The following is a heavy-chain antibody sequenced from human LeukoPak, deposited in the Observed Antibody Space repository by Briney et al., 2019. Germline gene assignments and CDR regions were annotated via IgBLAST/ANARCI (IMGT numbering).Heavy chain of an antibody. D-gene: IGHD2-15*01. CDR3: ARGTGCTGGSCSYYGMDV. Sequence: ASVKVSCKASGYTFTSYAMHWVRQAPGQGLEWMGWINAGNGNTKYSQKFQGRVTITRDTSATTAYMELSSLRSEDTAVYYCARGTGCTGGSCSYYGMDVWGQGTTVTVSS. CDR2: INAGNGNT. J-gene: IGHJ6*02. V-gene: IGHV1-3*01. CDR1: GYTFTSYA.